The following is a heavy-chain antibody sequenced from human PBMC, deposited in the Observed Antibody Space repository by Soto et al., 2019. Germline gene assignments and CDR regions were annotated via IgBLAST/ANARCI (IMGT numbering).Heavy chain of an antibody. CDR1: GGTFSSYA. CDR2: IIPIFGTA. D-gene: IGHD6-19*01. Sequence: QVQLVQSGAEVKKPGSSVKVSCKASGGTFSSYAINWVRQAPGQGLEWMGGIIPIFGTADYAQKFQGRVTITADQSTSTAYVGLSSLRSEDTAVYYCAQCLLRVSYYYGMDVWGQGTTVTVSS. J-gene: IGHJ6*02. CDR3: AQCLLRVSYYYGMDV. V-gene: IGHV1-69*12.